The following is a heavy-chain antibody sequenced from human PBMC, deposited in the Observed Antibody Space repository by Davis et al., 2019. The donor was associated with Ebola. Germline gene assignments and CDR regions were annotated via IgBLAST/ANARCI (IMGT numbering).Heavy chain of an antibody. V-gene: IGHV4-34*01. CDR1: GGSLSGYY. D-gene: IGHD3-22*01. CDR2: INYSGDT. Sequence: MPSETLSLTCAVYGGSLSGYYWSWIRQPPGKGLEWIGEINYSGDTKYNPSLKSRATISVDKSKNQVSLKLSSVTAADTAVYYCARDYYDSSGFLWYFDLWGRGTLVTVSS. CDR3: ARDYYDSSGFLWYFDL. J-gene: IGHJ2*01.